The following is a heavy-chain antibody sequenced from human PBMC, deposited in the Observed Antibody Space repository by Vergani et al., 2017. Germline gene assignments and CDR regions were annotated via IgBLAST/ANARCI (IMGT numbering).Heavy chain of an antibody. Sequence: EVQLVESGGGLVKPGGSLRLSCAASGFTFSSYSMNWVRQAPGKGLEWVSSISSSSSYIYYADSVKGRFTISRDNAKNSLYLQMNSLRAEDTAVYYCARDQHSSGWPVHFQHWGQGTLVTVSS. CDR3: ARDQHSSGWPVHFQH. D-gene: IGHD6-19*01. V-gene: IGHV3-21*01. J-gene: IGHJ1*01. CDR1: GFTFSSYS. CDR2: ISSSSSYI.